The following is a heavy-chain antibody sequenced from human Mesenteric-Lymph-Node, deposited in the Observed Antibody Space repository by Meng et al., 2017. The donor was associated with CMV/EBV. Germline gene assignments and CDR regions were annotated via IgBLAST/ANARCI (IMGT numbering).Heavy chain of an antibody. V-gene: IGHV4-34*01. CDR2: INHPGST. J-gene: IGHJ6*02. CDR1: GGSLSGYY. CDR3: QREVDDYHGMDV. Sequence: SETLSLTCAVSGGSLSGYYWSWIRQPPGKGLEWIGEINHPGSTNYNPTLQSRVTISVDNSKNQFSLKLSSVTAADTAVYHCQREVDDYHGMDVWGQGTTVTVSS. D-gene: IGHD6-25*01.